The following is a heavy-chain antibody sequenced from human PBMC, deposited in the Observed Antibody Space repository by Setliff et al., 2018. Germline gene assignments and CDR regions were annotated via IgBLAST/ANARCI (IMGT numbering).Heavy chain of an antibody. V-gene: IGHV5-51*01. CDR2: IYPGDSIT. CDR1: GYSFSXGW. Sequence: PGESLKISCKGSGYSFSXGWRGWGRQMPGKGLEWMGIIYPGDSITRYSPSFQGQVTFSVDKSITTAYLHMSSLKPPAPPLPYCQSPTKGSEGPKNNYYYGMDVRGQGTTVTVSS. CDR3: QSPTKGSEGPKNNYYYGMDV. J-gene: IGHJ6*02.